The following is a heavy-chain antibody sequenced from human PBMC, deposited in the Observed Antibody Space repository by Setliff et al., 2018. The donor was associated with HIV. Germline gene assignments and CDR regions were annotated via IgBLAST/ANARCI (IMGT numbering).Heavy chain of an antibody. D-gene: IGHD6-13*01. CDR1: GGSVSNYY. J-gene: IGHJ4*02. CDR2: INTSGST. V-gene: IGHV4-4*07. Sequence: PSETLSLTCTVSGGSVSNYYWTWIRQSAGKGLEWIGHINTSGSTKYNPSLKSRLTMSVDSSGNQFSLTLTSVTAADTAVYYCARSLTKQLVLGTSREYYFDSWGLGALVTVSS. CDR3: ARSLTKQLVLGTSREYYFDS.